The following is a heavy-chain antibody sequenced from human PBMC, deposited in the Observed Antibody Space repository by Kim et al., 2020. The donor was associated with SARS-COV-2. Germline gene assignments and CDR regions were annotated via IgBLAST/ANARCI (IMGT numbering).Heavy chain of an antibody. Sequence: TKNNADSVKGRFTLSRDNSKNTLYLQMNSLRAEDTAVYYCAKILGWTRDYWGQGTLVTVSS. D-gene: IGHD7-27*01. CDR3: AKILGWTRDY. V-gene: IGHV3-30*02. J-gene: IGHJ4*02. CDR2: TK.